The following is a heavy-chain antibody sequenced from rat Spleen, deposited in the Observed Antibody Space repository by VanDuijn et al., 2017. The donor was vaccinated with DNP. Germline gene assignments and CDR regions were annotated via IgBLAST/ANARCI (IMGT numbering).Heavy chain of an antibody. J-gene: IGHJ2*01. CDR1: GFSLTSYS. CDR3: VRADYNDDSHYYGYFDH. V-gene: IGHV2-6*01. CDR2: VSSSGTT. Sequence: QVQLKESGPGLVQPSQTLSLTCTVSGFSLTSYSVGWVRQPPEKGLEWIAAVSSSGTTYYNSALDSRLSIFRDTSKSQVFLKMNSLQTEDTAMYFCVRADYNDDSHYYGYFDHWGQGVTVTVSS. D-gene: IGHD1-12*02.